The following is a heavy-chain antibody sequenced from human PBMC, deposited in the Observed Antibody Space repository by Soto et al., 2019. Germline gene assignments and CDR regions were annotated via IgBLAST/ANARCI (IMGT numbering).Heavy chain of an antibody. CDR3: ARVYDYYDSSGFRPPQNS. V-gene: IGHV1-69*13. Sequence: SVKVSCKASGGTFNSYAISWVRQAPGQGLEWMGGIIPIFGTANYAQKFQGGVTITADESTSTAYMELSSLRSEDTAVYYCARVYDYYDSSGFRPPQNSWGQGTLVTVSS. CDR1: GGTFNSYA. D-gene: IGHD3-22*01. CDR2: IIPIFGTA. J-gene: IGHJ5*02.